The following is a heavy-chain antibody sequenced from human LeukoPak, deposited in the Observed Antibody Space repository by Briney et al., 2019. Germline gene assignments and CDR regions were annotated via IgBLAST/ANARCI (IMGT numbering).Heavy chain of an antibody. J-gene: IGHJ6*03. V-gene: IGHV1-18*01. D-gene: IGHD6-13*01. CDR2: ISTYNGNT. CDR1: GYSFRSHG. CDR3: ARAIAAAATYYYYMDV. Sequence: ASVKVSCKTSGYSFRSHGITWVRQAPGQGLEWMGWISTYNGNTNYAQKFQGRVTMTTDPSTSTVYMELRSLRSDDTAVHYCARAIAAAATYYYYMDVWGKGTPVTVSS.